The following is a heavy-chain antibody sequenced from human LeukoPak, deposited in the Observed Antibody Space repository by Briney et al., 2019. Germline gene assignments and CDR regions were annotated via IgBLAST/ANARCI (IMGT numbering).Heavy chain of an antibody. CDR2: ISYDGSNK. J-gene: IGHJ4*02. CDR3: GRGRLRPTSPGDY. V-gene: IGHV3-30-3*01. CDR1: GFTFSSYA. Sequence: GRSLRLSCAASGFTFSSYAMHWVRQAPGKGLEWVAVISYDGSNKYYADSVKGRFTIARDNARNSMYLQMNSLRAEDTAVYYCGRGRLRPTSPGDYWGQGTLVTVSS. D-gene: IGHD2-2*01.